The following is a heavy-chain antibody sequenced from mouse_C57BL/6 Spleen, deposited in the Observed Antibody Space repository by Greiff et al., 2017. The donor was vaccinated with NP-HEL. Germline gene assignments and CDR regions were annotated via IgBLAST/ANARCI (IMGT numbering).Heavy chain of an antibody. CDR2: ISDGGSYT. J-gene: IGHJ4*01. V-gene: IGHV5-4*01. CDR1: GFTFSSYA. CDR3: ARDLYSNYAMDY. D-gene: IGHD2-5*01. Sequence: EVKLVESGGGLVKPGGSLKLSCAASGFTFSSYAMSWVRQTPEKRLEWVATISDGGSYTYYPDNVKGRFTISRDNAKNNLYLQMSHLKSEDTAMYYCARDLYSNYAMDYWGQGTSVTVSS.